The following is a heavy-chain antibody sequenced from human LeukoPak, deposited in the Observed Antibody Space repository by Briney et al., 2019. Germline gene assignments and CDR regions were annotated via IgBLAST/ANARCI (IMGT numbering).Heavy chain of an antibody. V-gene: IGHV3-48*03. CDR3: ARVRDGYRFFDY. CDR2: ISASGSTI. CDR1: GFIFSRYE. D-gene: IGHD5-24*01. J-gene: IGHJ4*02. Sequence: GGSLILSCAASGFIFSRYEMNWVRQAPGKGLEWVSYISASGSTIYYADSLKGRLTMSRDNAKNSLSLQINNLRAEDTAVYYCARVRDGYRFFDYWGQGTLVTVSS.